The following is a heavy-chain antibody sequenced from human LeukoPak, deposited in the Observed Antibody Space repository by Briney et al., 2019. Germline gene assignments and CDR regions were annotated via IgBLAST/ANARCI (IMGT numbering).Heavy chain of an antibody. V-gene: IGHV4-39*01. Sequence: PSETLSLTCTVSGGSISSSSYYWGWIRQPPGKGLEWIGSIYYSGSTYYNPSLKSRVTISVDTSKNQFSLKLSSVTAADTAVYYCARSRAGSGHPFDYWGQGTLVTVSS. CDR1: GGSISSSSYY. J-gene: IGHJ4*02. CDR2: IYYSGST. CDR3: ARSRAGSGHPFDY. D-gene: IGHD6-19*01.